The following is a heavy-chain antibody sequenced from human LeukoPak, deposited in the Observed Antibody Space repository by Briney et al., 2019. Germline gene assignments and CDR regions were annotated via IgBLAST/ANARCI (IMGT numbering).Heavy chain of an antibody. V-gene: IGHV1-8*01. CDR2: MNPNSGNT. Sequence: ASVKVSCKASGYTFTSYDINWVRQATGQGLEWMGWMNPNSGNTGYAQKFQGRVTMTRNTSISTAYMELSSLRSEDTAVYYCARGNSSNKPPYYYYGIDVWGQGTTVTVSS. CDR1: GYTFTSYD. CDR3: ARGNSSNKPPYYYYGIDV. J-gene: IGHJ6*02. D-gene: IGHD6-13*01.